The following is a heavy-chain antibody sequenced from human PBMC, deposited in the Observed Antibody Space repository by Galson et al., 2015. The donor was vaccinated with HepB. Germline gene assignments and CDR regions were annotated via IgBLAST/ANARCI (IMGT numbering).Heavy chain of an antibody. CDR3: ARDSLGSYQFDY. J-gene: IGHJ4*02. V-gene: IGHV1-46*01. CDR2: IIPSGGET. CDR1: RYIFANYY. D-gene: IGHD1-26*01. Sequence: SVKVSCKASRYIFANYYIHWVRQAPGQGLEWLGIIIPSGGETRYAQKFQGRITMTRDTSTSTVYMELRSLTPADTAVYYCARDSLGSYQFDYWGQGTLVGVSS.